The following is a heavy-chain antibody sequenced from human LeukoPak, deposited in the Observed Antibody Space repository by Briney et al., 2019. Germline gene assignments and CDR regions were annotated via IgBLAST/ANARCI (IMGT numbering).Heavy chain of an antibody. CDR1: GFTFNNYG. CDR3: SKWKAIVLVPAARSPIDY. CDR2: ISGGGVTT. D-gene: IGHD2-2*01. Sequence: PGGSLRLSCAASGFTFNNYGMSWVRQAPGKGLEWVSAISGGGVTTYYADSVKGRFTISRDNSKNTLYLQVNSLRAEDTAVYYCSKWKAIVLVPAARSPIDYWGQGTLVTVSS. J-gene: IGHJ4*02. V-gene: IGHV3-23*01.